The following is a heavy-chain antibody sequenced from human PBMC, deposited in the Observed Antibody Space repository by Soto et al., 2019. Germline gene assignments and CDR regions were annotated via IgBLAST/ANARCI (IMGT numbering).Heavy chain of an antibody. V-gene: IGHV6-1*01. Sequence: PSQTLSLTCAISGHSFSSNSAAWNWIRQSPSRGLEWLGRTYYRSKWYNDYAVSVKSRITINPDTSKNQFSLQLNSVTPEDTAVYYCAYSLAAAGTNYYYYGMDVWGQGTTVTVSS. CDR2: TYYRSKWYN. CDR3: AYSLAAAGTNYYYYGMDV. CDR1: GHSFSSNSAA. D-gene: IGHD6-13*01. J-gene: IGHJ6*02.